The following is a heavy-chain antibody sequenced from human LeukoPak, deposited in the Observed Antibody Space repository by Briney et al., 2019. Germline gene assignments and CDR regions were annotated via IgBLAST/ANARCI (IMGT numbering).Heavy chain of an antibody. V-gene: IGHV3-23*01. J-gene: IGHJ4*02. CDR3: AKKETYYYVNFDY. Sequence: PGXXLRLSCAASGFTFSSYAMSWVRQAPGKGLEWVSAISGSGGSTYYADSVKGRFTISRDNSKNTLYLQMNSLRAEDTAVYYCAKKETYYYVNFDYWGQGTLVTVSS. CDR2: ISGSGGST. CDR1: GFTFSSYA. D-gene: IGHD3-10*02.